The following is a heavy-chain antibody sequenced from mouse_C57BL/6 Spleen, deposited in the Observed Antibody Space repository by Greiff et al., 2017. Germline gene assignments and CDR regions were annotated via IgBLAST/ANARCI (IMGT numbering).Heavy chain of an antibody. V-gene: IGHV3-6*01. CDR2: ISYDGSN. J-gene: IGHJ3*01. D-gene: IGHD2-3*01. CDR3: AREGDGSSWFAY. Sequence: EVQVVESGPGLVKPSQSLSLTCSVTGYSITSGYYWNWIRQFPGNKLEWMGYISYDGSNNYNPSLKNRISITRDTSKNQFFLKLNSVTTEDTATYYCAREGDGSSWFAYWGQGTLVTVSA. CDR1: GYSITSGYY.